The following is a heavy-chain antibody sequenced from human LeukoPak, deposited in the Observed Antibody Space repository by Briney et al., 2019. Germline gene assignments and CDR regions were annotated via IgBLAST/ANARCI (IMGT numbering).Heavy chain of an antibody. J-gene: IGHJ5*02. D-gene: IGHD3-10*01. CDR1: GFTFSSYA. V-gene: IGHV3-23*01. CDR3: AKAGDMVPPSNNWFDP. CDR2: ISGSGGST. Sequence: GGSLRLSCAASGFTFSSYAMSWVRQAPGKGLEWVSAISGSGGSTYYADSVKGRFTISRDNSKNTLYLQMNSLRAEDTAVYYCAKAGDMVPPSNNWFDPWGQGTLVTVSS.